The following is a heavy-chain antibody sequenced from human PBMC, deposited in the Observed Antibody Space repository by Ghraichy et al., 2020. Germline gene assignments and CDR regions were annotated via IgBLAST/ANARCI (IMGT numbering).Heavy chain of an antibody. CDR2: IKQDGSEK. V-gene: IGHV3-7*03. CDR1: GFIFSSSW. D-gene: IGHD2-15*01. Sequence: GESLNISCAASGFIFSSSWMNWVRQAPGKGLEWVANIKQDGSEKYYVDSVKGRFTISRDNAKNSLFLQMNSLRAEDTAVYYCARDQRVVVAATGTSKYYYGMDVWGPGTTVTVSS. CDR3: ARDQRVVVAATGTSKYYYGMDV. J-gene: IGHJ6*02.